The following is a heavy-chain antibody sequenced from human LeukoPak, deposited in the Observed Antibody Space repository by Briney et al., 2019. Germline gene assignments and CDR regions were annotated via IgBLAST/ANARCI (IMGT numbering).Heavy chain of an antibody. CDR1: GGSISSYY. V-gene: IGHV4-59*08. J-gene: IGHJ4*02. CDR3: AKMGPAAAGIID. CDR2: IYYSGST. D-gene: IGHD6-13*01. Sequence: SETLSLTCTVSGGSISSYYWSWIRQPPGKGLEWIGYIYYSGSTNYNPSPKSRVSISVDRSKNQFSLRLSSVTAVDTAVYYCAKMGPAAAGIIDWGQGTLVTVSS.